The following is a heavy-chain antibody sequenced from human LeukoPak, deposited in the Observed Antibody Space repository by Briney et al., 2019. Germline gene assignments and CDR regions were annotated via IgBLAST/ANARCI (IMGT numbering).Heavy chain of an antibody. D-gene: IGHD3-22*01. CDR2: ITSGGSTI. V-gene: IGHV3-48*03. CDR3: ARGSLPPVYYDSSGYSHDY. Sequence: QPGGSLRLSCAASGFTFSSYEMNWVRQAPGKGLEWLSYITSGGSTIYYADSVKGRFTISRDNSKNTLYLQMNSLRAEDTAVYYCARGSLPPVYYDSSGYSHDYWGQGTLVTVSP. CDR1: GFTFSSYE. J-gene: IGHJ4*02.